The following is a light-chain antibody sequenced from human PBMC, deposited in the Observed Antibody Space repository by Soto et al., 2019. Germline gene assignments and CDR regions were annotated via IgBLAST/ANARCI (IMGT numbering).Light chain of an antibody. CDR3: RQYGSSPSST. CDR1: QSVSSSSY. J-gene: IGKJ2*01. Sequence: ELVLTQSPGTLSLSPGERATLSCRASQSVSSSSYLAWYKQQPGQAPKLLIYGASSRATGIPDRFSGSESDTDFTLTICRMEPEDFAVYYCRQYGSSPSSTFGQGNKLEIK. CDR2: GAS. V-gene: IGKV3-20*01.